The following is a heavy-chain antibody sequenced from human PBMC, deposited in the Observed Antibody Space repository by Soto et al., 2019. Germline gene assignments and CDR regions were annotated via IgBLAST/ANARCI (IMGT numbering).Heavy chain of an antibody. V-gene: IGHV1-69*12. CDR2: IIPIFGTA. D-gene: IGHD2-15*01. CDR3: VSYGGNARYYYYGMDV. CDR1: GGTFSSYA. J-gene: IGHJ6*02. Sequence: QVQLVQSGAEVKKPGSSVKVSCKASGGTFSSYAISWVRQAPGQGLEWMGGIIPIFGTADYAQKFQGRVTITADDSTSTSTAYMELSSPRSEDTAVYYCVSYGGNARYYYYGMDVWGQGTTVTVSS.